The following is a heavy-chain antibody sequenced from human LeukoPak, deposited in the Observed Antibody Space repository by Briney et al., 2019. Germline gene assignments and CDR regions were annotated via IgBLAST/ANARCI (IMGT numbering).Heavy chain of an antibody. Sequence: TSETLSLTCTVSGGSISSYYWSWIRQPPGKGLEWIGYIYYSGSTNYNPSLKSRVTISVDTSKNQFSLKLSSVTAADTAVYYCAGTTVTTGLFFDYWGQGTLVTVSS. J-gene: IGHJ4*02. D-gene: IGHD4-17*01. CDR1: GGSISSYY. V-gene: IGHV4-59*01. CDR2: IYYSGST. CDR3: AGTTVTTGLFFDY.